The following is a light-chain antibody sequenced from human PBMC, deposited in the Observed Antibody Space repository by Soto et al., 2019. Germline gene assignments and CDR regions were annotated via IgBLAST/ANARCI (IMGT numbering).Light chain of an antibody. V-gene: IGLV2-14*01. CDR3: SSYTSSSIPGV. CDR2: EVS. Sequence: QSALPQPASVSGSPGQSITISCTGTSSDVGGYNYVSWYHQPPGKAPKLMIYEVSYRPSGVSNRFSGYKSGNTASLTISGLQAEDEANYYCSSYTSSSIPGVFGGGTKLTVL. CDR1: SSDVGGYNY. J-gene: IGLJ2*01.